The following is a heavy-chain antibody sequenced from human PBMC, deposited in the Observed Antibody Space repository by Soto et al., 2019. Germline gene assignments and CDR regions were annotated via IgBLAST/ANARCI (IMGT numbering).Heavy chain of an antibody. CDR2: TYSGGST. J-gene: IGHJ6*02. V-gene: IGHV3-53*02. CDR3: ARKLSGAVQGWAYGMDV. CDR1: GFTVSTYN. D-gene: IGHD1-26*01. Sequence: EVHLVESGGGLMQPGGSLRLSCAASGFTVSTYNMIWVRQAPVKGLEWVSVTYSGGSTQYADSVKGRFTVSRDNSKNTLYLKMSSLRDGDTAVYYCARKLSGAVQGWAYGMDVWGRGTTVTVS.